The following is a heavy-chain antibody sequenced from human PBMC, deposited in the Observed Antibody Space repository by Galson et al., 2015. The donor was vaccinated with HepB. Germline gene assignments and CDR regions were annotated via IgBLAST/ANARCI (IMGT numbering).Heavy chain of an antibody. Sequence: SETLSLTCAVYGGSFSGYYWNWIRQPPGKGLEWIGEINHSGSTNYNPSLKSRVTISVDTSKNQFSLKLSSVTAADTAVYYCARQRKVTTGYNYYYYGMDVWGQGTTVTVSS. CDR1: GGSFSGYY. CDR2: INHSGST. CDR3: ARQRKVTTGYNYYYYGMDV. J-gene: IGHJ6*02. V-gene: IGHV4-34*01. D-gene: IGHD4-17*01.